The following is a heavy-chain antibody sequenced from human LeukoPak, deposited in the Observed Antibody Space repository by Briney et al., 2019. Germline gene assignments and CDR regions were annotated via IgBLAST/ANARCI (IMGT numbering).Heavy chain of an antibody. V-gene: IGHV4-34*01. CDR1: GFTFSDYY. Sequence: GSLRLSCAASGFTFSDYYMSWIRQLPGKGLEWIGEINHSGSTNYNPSLKSRVTISVDTSKNQFSLKLSSVTAADTAVYYCARVQAVAGTHYWGQGTLVTVSS. D-gene: IGHD6-19*01. J-gene: IGHJ4*02. CDR2: INHSGST. CDR3: ARVQAVAGTHY.